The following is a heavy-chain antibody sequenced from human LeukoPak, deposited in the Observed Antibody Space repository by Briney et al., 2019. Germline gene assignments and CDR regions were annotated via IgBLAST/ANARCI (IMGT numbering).Heavy chain of an antibody. V-gene: IGHV3-30*02. J-gene: IGHJ5*02. Sequence: PGGSLRLSCAASGFTFSSYGVHWVRQAPGKGLEWVAFIRYDGSNKYYADSVKGRFTISRDNSKNTLYLQMNSLRAEDTAVYYCAKMPDIVLMVYAPFDPWGQGTLVTISS. CDR1: GFTFSSYG. D-gene: IGHD2-8*01. CDR2: IRYDGSNK. CDR3: AKMPDIVLMVYAPFDP.